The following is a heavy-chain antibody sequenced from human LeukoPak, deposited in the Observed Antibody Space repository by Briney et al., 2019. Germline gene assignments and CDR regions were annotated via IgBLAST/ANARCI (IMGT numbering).Heavy chain of an antibody. CDR2: ISGSGGST. V-gene: IGHV3-23*01. J-gene: IGHJ4*02. CDR3: AKDRVILTGYDY. D-gene: IGHD3-9*01. Sequence: PGGSLRLSCAASGFTFSSYAMSWVRQAPGKGLEWVSAISGSGGSTYYADSVKGRFTISRDNSKNTLYLQMNSLGAEDTAVYYCAKDRVILTGYDYWGQGTLVTVSS. CDR1: GFTFSSYA.